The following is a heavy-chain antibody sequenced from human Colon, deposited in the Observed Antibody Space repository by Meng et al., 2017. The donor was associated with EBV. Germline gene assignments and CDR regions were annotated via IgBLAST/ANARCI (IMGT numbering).Heavy chain of an antibody. CDR2: ISAYNGNT. CDR3: ARVEVGITSGDY. V-gene: IGHV1-18*04. D-gene: IGHD1-26*01. CDR1: GYTFTDYY. Sequence: QVQFVQSGAEVKKPGASVKVSCKASGYTFTDYYIHWVRQAPGQGLEWMGWISAYNGNTNYAQTLQGRLTMTTDTSTSTAYMELRSLRSDDTAVYYCARVEVGITSGDYWGQGTLVTVSS. J-gene: IGHJ4*02.